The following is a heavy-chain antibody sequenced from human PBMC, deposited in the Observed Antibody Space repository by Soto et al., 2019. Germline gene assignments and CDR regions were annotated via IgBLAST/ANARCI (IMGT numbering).Heavy chain of an antibody. CDR3: AKDLGYSGYDDGMDV. CDR1: EFTFSSYA. V-gene: IGHV3-23*01. Sequence: GGPRLSCAASEFTFSSYAMSWVRQAPGKGLEWVSAISGSGGSTYYADSVKGRFTISRDNSKNTLYLQMNSLRAEDTAVYYCAKDLGYSGYDDGMDVWGQGTTVTVSS. J-gene: IGHJ6*02. CDR2: ISGSGGST. D-gene: IGHD5-12*01.